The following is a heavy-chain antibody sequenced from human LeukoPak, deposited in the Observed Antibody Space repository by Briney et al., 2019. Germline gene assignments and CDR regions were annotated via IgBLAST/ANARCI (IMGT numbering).Heavy chain of an antibody. V-gene: IGHV5-51*01. J-gene: IGHJ5*02. CDR1: GYSFTNYW. D-gene: IGHD3-9*01. CDR3: ARLPYYDIWRNWFDP. CDR2: IYPYDSDM. Sequence: GESLKISCKGSGYSFTNYWIGWVRQMPGKGLEWMGIIYPYDSDMGYSPSFQGQVTISADKSISTAYLQWSSLQASDTAMYYCARLPYYDIWRNWFDPWGQGTLVTVSS.